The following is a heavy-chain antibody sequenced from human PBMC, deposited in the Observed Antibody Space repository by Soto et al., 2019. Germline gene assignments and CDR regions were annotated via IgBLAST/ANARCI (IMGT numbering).Heavy chain of an antibody. D-gene: IGHD2-21*01. CDR1: GFTFSSYS. Sequence: PGGSLRLSCAASGFTFSSYSMNWVRQAPGKGLEWVSYISVSSTYANYGDSVEGRFTISRDNAENSLFLQMNSLRADDTAVYYCARGVRYYSSEKPANFDYWGQGALVTVSS. J-gene: IGHJ4*02. CDR3: ARGVRYYSSEKPANFDY. V-gene: IGHV3-21*05. CDR2: ISVSSTYA.